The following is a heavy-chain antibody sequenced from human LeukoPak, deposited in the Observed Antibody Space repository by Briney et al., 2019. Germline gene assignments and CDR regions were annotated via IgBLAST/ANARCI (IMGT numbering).Heavy chain of an antibody. CDR3: ARDPGYYDSSGYYDY. J-gene: IGHJ4*02. Sequence: ASVKVSCKASGYTFTCYYMHWGRQAPGQGLEWMGWINPNSGGTNYAQKFQGRVTMTRDTSISTTYMELSRLRSDDTAVYYCARDPGYYDSSGYYDYWGQGTLVTVSS. CDR1: GYTFTCYY. V-gene: IGHV1-2*02. D-gene: IGHD3-22*01. CDR2: INPNSGGT.